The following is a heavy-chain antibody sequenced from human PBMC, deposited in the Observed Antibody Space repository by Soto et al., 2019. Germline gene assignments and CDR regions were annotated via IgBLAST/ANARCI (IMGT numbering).Heavy chain of an antibody. CDR1: GYNFATYW. V-gene: IGHV5-51*01. Sequence: PGESLKISCKGSGYNFATYWIIWVRQMPGKGLEWMGIIYPGDSDTRYSPSVQGQVTISADKSISTAYLQWASLKASDTAIYYCARHEVASGLYNHGHWGPGTLVTVS. CDR3: ARHEVASGLYNHGH. D-gene: IGHD6-25*01. CDR2: IYPGDSDT. J-gene: IGHJ4*02.